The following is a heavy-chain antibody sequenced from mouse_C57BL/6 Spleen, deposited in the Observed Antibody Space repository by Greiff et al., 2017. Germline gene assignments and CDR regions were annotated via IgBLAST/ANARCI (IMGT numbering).Heavy chain of an antibody. CDR1: GFSLSTFGMG. CDR3: AQTGYYVSSYYAIDY. CDR2: IWWDDDK. Sequence: QVTLKESGPGILQPSQTLSLTCSFSGFSLSTFGMGVGWIRQPPGKGLEWLAHIWWDDDKYYKPALKSRLTISKDTSKHQVFLKIANVDTADTATFYGAQTGYYVSSYYAIDYWGQGTSVTVSS. V-gene: IGHV8-8*01. J-gene: IGHJ4*01. D-gene: IGHD1-1*01.